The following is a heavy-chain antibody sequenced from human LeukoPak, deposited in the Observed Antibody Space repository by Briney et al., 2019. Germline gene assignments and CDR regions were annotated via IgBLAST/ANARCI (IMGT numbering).Heavy chain of an antibody. D-gene: IGHD3-22*01. CDR3: AKDYDSSGYFPGWGY. CDR2: ISGSGGST. Sequence: PGGSLRLSCAASGFTFSSYAMSWVRQAPGKGLEWVSAISGSGGSTYYADSVKGRFTISRDNSKNTLYLQMNSLRAEDTAVYYCAKDYDSSGYFPGWGYWGQGTLITVSS. CDR1: GFTFSSYA. V-gene: IGHV3-23*01. J-gene: IGHJ4*02.